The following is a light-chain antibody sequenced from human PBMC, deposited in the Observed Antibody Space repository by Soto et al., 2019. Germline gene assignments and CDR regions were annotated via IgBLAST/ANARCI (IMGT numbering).Light chain of an antibody. CDR2: DVS. Sequence: QSAPTQPASVSGSPGQSITISCTGTSSDVGAYNYVSWYQQHPGEAPKIIIYDVSNRPSGVSNRFSGSKSGNTASLTISGLQAEDEADYYCISYTRSSTVIFGGGTKLTVL. CDR1: SSDVGAYNY. J-gene: IGLJ2*01. CDR3: ISYTRSSTVI. V-gene: IGLV2-14*01.